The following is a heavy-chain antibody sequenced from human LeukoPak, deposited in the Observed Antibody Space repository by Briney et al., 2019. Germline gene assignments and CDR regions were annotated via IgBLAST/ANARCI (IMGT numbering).Heavy chain of an antibody. V-gene: IGHV1-2*02. Sequence: ASVKVSCKASGYTFTGHYMHWVRQAPGQGLEWMGWINPNSGGTNYAQKFQGRITMTRDTSISTAYMELSRLRSDDTAVYYCAREASGSWFDPWGQGTLVTVSS. CDR3: AREASGSWFDP. J-gene: IGHJ5*02. CDR1: GYTFTGHY. D-gene: IGHD3-10*01. CDR2: INPNSGGT.